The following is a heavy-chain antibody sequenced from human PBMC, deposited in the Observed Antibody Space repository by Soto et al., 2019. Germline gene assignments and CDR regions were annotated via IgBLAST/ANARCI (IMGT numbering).Heavy chain of an antibody. CDR1: AYTFTSYY. J-gene: IGHJ4*02. Sequence: ASVKVSCKASAYTFTSYYMHWVRQAPGQGLEWMGIINPSGGSTSYAQKFQGRVTMTRDTSTSTVYMELSSLRSEDTAVYYCARDGFGGDYAIGYYFDYWGQGTLVTVSS. CDR2: INPSGGST. CDR3: ARDGFGGDYAIGYYFDY. D-gene: IGHD2-21*02. V-gene: IGHV1-46*03.